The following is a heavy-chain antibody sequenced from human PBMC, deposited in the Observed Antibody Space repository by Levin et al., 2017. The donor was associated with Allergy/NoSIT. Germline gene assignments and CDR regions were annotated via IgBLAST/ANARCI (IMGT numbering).Heavy chain of an antibody. D-gene: IGHD2-2*01. CDR3: ARKLGYCSSTSCPHYYYYGMDV. CDR1: GFTFSSYG. J-gene: IGHJ6*02. Sequence: AGGSLRLSCAASGFTFSSYGMHWVRQAPGKGLEWVAVISYDGSNKYYADSVKGRFTISRDNSKNTLYLQMNSLRAEDTAVYYCARKLGYCSSTSCPHYYYYGMDVWGQGTTVTVSS. V-gene: IGHV3-30*03. CDR2: ISYDGSNK.